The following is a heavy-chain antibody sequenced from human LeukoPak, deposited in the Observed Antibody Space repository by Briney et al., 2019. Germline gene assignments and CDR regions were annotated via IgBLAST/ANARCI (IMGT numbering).Heavy chain of an antibody. V-gene: IGHV4-39*01. CDR2: IYYSGST. J-gene: IGHJ3*02. Sequence: MASETLSLTCTVSGGSISSSSYSWGWIRQPPGKGLEWIGSIYYSGSTYYNPSHKSRVTISVDTSKNQFSLKLSSVTAADTAVYYCARTLSDKIVLDAFDIWGQGTMVTVSS. D-gene: IGHD2/OR15-2a*01. CDR1: GGSISSSSYS. CDR3: ARTLSDKIVLDAFDI.